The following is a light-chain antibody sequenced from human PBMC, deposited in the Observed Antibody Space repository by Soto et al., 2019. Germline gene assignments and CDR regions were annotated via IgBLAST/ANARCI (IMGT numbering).Light chain of an antibody. Sequence: DIQMTQSPSTLSASVGDRVTITCRASQSIGGWLAWYQQKPGKAPKLLIFDASSLESGVPSRFSGSGSRTEFTLTISNLQPDDFATYYCQQYNTFLTCGGGTKVEI. V-gene: IGKV1-5*01. CDR2: DAS. J-gene: IGKJ4*01. CDR1: QSIGGW. CDR3: QQYNTFLT.